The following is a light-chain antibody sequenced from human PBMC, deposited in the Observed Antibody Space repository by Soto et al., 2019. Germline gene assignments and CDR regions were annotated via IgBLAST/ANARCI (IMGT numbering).Light chain of an antibody. J-gene: IGKJ1*01. V-gene: IGKV1-5*03. Sequence: DINMTQPPTTLSATLRKTVTITCRASQTISSWLAWYQQKPGKAPKLLIYKASTLKSGVPSRFSGSGSGTEFTLTIISLQPDDFATYYCQHYKSDAAACGQGTKA. CDR3: QHYKSDAAA. CDR1: QTISSW. CDR2: KAS.